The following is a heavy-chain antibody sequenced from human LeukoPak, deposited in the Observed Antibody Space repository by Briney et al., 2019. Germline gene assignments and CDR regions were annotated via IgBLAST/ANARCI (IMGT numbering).Heavy chain of an antibody. CDR1: GFTFSSYG. J-gene: IGHJ6*02. CDR2: IRYA. CDR3: ARGALYYYDPSGRYYYYGMDV. Sequence: GGSLRLSCAASGFTFSSYGMHWVRQAPGKGLEWVAFIRYADSVKGRFTISRDNSKNTLYLQMNSLRAEDTAVYYCARGALYYYDPSGRYYYYGMDVWGQGTTVTVSS. D-gene: IGHD3-22*01. V-gene: IGHV3-30*02.